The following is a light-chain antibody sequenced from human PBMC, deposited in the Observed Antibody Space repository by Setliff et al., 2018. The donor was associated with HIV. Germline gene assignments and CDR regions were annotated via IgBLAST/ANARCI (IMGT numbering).Light chain of an antibody. CDR2: DAS. Sequence: EIVMTQSPATLSVSPGEKATLSCRASQSVGGNVAFYQQKPGQAPRLLIYDASIRATGIPDRFSGSGSGTEFTLTISSVQSEDFAVYFCLQYDKWPGTFGQGTKVDIK. CDR1: QSVGGN. V-gene: IGKV3-15*01. CDR3: LQYDKWPGT. J-gene: IGKJ2*01.